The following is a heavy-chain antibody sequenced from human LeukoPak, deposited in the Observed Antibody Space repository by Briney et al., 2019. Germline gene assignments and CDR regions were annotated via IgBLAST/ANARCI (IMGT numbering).Heavy chain of an antibody. J-gene: IGHJ4*02. CDR1: GYPFTSYW. Sequence: GASLHISCQASGYPFTSYWIGGVRPLPGKGLEGMGIIYPGDSDTRYSPSLQGQVTISADKSISTAYLQWSSLKASDTAMYYCARRGHDFWSGYSPYYFDYWGQGTLVTVSS. D-gene: IGHD3-3*01. V-gene: IGHV5-51*01. CDR3: ARRGHDFWSGYSPYYFDY. CDR2: IYPGDSDT.